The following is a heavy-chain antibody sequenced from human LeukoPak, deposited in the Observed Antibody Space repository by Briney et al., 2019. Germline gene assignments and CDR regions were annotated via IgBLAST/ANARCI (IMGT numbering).Heavy chain of an antibody. CDR2: INGKRGDT. J-gene: IGHJ4*02. D-gene: IGHD7-27*01. Sequence: EASVKVSCKASGYTFTGYYIHWVRQAPGQGLEWMGWINGKRGDTNYAQNFQDRVTMTRDTSTSTVYMELSRLTVDDTAVYYCARDHDWGVDYWGQGTLVTVSS. CDR3: ARDHDWGVDY. V-gene: IGHV1-2*02. CDR1: GYTFTGYY.